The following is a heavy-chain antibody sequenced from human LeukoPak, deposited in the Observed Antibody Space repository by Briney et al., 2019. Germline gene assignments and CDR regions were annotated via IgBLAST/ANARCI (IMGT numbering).Heavy chain of an antibody. D-gene: IGHD1-7*01. CDR2: IYPGGTA. CDR3: ARGTATGPTGGIDY. V-gene: IGHV3-53*01. CDR1: GFTVTSNY. J-gene: IGHJ4*02. Sequence: GGSLRLSCAASGFTVTSNYVTWVRQAPGKGMEWVSVIYPGGTAYHADSVRGRFTMSRDISKNTVYLQMNSLRVEDTAIYYCARGTATGPTGGIDYWGQGTLVTVPS.